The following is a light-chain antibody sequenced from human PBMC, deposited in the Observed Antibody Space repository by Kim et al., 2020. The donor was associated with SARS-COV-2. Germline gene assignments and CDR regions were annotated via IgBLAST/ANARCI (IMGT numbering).Light chain of an antibody. CDR2: EAS. J-gene: IGKJ2*01. V-gene: IGKV1-9*01. CDR3: QQFQNYPFT. CDR1: QGLYDY. Sequence: SASVGDSVTITCRASQGLYDYVAWYQQKPGRAPKLLIQEASTLVSGVPSRFSGGGSGTVFTLTIGGLQPGDFATYYCQQFQNYPFTFGEGTKLEI.